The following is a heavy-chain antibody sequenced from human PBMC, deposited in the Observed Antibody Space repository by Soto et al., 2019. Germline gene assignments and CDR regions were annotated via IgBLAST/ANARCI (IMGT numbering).Heavy chain of an antibody. Sequence: PGESLKISCKGSRYSFTSYWISWVRQMPGKGLEWMGRIDPSDSYTNYSPSFQGHVTISADKSISTAYLQWSSLKASDTAMYYCARLLKQRGGVYYYYYYGMDVWGQGATVTVSS. J-gene: IGHJ6*02. CDR2: IDPSDSYT. CDR1: RYSFTSYW. D-gene: IGHD3-10*01. CDR3: ARLLKQRGGVYYYYYYGMDV. V-gene: IGHV5-10-1*01.